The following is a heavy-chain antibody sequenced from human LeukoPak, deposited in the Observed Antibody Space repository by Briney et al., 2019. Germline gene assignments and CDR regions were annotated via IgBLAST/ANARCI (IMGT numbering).Heavy chain of an antibody. CDR3: AKDQYGGNPQYYFDY. V-gene: IGHV3-23*01. CDR2: ISGSGGNT. J-gene: IGHJ4*02. D-gene: IGHD4-23*01. CDR1: GFTVSDTY. Sequence: GGSLRLSCAASGFTVSDTYMSWLRQAPGKGLDWLSAISGSGGNTYYADSVKGRFTISRDNSKNTLYLQMNSLRAEDTAVYYCAKDQYGGNPQYYFDYWGQGTLVTGAS.